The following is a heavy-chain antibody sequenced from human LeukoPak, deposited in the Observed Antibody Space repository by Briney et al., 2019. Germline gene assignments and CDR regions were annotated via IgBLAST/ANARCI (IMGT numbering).Heavy chain of an antibody. CDR1: GGSISTYY. CDR2: IYYSGST. D-gene: IGHD4-23*01. V-gene: IGHV4-59*01. CDR3: ARDARDGYGGNPFDY. Sequence: SETLSLTCTVSGGSISTYYWSWIRQPPGKGLEWLGYIYYSGSTNYNPSLKSRVTISVDTSRNQFSLKLNSVTAADTAVYYCARDARDGYGGNPFDYWGQGTLVTVSS. J-gene: IGHJ4*02.